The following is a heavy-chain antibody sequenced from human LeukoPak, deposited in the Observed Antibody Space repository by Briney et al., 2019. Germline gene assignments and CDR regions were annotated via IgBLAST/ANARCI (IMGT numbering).Heavy chain of an antibody. CDR3: ATNRVGTYDRPFDI. V-gene: IGHV4-59*08. Sequence: SETLSLTCTVSGGSITSDYWSWIRQPPGKGLEWIGDIYYSGRTNYNPSLKSRVTISVDRSKNQFSLELSSVTATGTAVYFCATNRVGTYDRPFDIWGQGTMVTVSS. J-gene: IGHJ3*02. CDR2: IYYSGRT. CDR1: GGSITSDY. D-gene: IGHD1-26*01.